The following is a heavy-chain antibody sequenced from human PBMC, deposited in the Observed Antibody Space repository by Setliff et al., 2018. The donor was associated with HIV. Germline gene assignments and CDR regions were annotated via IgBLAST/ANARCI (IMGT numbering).Heavy chain of an antibody. V-gene: IGHV3-7*03. CDR1: GFTFSNYG. CDR2: IKQDGSEK. CDR3: ARTYYYDASGYYRPFDI. J-gene: IGHJ3*02. D-gene: IGHD3-22*01. Sequence: GGSLRLSCAASGFTFSNYGMTWVRQAPGKGLEWVANIKQDGSEKNYVDFVKGRFTISRDNAKNSLYLQMNSLRAEDTAVYYCARTYYYDASGYYRPFDIWGQGTMVT.